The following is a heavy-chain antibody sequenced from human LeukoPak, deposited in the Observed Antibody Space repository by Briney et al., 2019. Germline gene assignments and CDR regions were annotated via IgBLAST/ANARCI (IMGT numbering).Heavy chain of an antibody. CDR2: ITPILGIA. CDR1: GGTFSSYA. CDR3: ATSYSFGVYGMDV. V-gene: IGHV1-69*04. D-gene: IGHD3-10*01. J-gene: IGHJ6*02. Sequence: SVKVSCKASGGTFSSYAISWVRQAPGQGLEWMGRITPILGIANYAQKFQGRVTITADKSTSTAYMELSSLRSEDTAVYYCATSYSFGVYGMDVWGQGTTVTVSS.